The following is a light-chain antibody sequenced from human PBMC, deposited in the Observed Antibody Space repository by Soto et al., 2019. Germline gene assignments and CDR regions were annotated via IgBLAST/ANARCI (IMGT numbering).Light chain of an antibody. CDR1: QSISRK. V-gene: IGKV1-39*01. CDR2: AAS. Sequence: DIQMTQSPSSLSASVGDRITITCRGSQSISRKLNWYQQRPGKAPKLLIYAASSLQSGVPSRFSGSGSGTGFTLTISSLQPEDFATYYCQQSFRRWTFGQGTKVEIK. J-gene: IGKJ1*01. CDR3: QQSFRRWT.